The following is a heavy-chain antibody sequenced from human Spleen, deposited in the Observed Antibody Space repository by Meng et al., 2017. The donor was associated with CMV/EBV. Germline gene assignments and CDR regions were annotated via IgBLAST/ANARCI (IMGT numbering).Heavy chain of an antibody. V-gene: IGHV1-24*01. CDR1: LTELS. J-gene: IGHJ5*02. CDR3: ARDGLSSRKTLAKYNWFDP. Sequence: LTELSMHWVRQATGKGLEWMGGFDPEDGEIIYAQKFQGRVTMTGDTSTNTAYMELSSLRSDDTAVYYCARDGLSSRKTLAKYNWFDPWGQGTLVTVSS. D-gene: IGHD2-2*01. CDR2: FDPEDGEI.